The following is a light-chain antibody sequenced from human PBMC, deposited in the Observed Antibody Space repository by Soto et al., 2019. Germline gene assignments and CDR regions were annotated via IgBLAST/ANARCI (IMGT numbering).Light chain of an antibody. V-gene: IGLV2-18*02. Sequence: HSALTQPPSVSGSPGQSVAISCTGTSSDVGSYNRVSWYQQPPGTAPKVMIYEVSNRPSGVPDRFSGSKSGNTASLTISGLQAEDEADYYCSSYTSSSTYVFGTGTKVTVL. CDR3: SSYTSSSTYV. J-gene: IGLJ1*01. CDR2: EVS. CDR1: SSDVGSYNR.